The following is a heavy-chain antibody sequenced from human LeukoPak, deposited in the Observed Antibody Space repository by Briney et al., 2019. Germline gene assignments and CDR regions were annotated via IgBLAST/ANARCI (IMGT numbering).Heavy chain of an antibody. CDR1: GYSFTSYW. D-gene: IGHD2-2*01. CDR2: IYPGDSDT. CDR3: ARLPDIVVVPAAMGGGGAFDI. Sequence: GESLKISCKASGYSFTSYWIAWVRQMPGKGLEWMGVIYPGDSDTRYSPSFQGQVTISADKSISTAYLQWSSLKASDTAMYYCARLPDIVVVPAAMGGGGAFDIWGQGTMVTVSS. J-gene: IGHJ3*02. V-gene: IGHV5-51*01.